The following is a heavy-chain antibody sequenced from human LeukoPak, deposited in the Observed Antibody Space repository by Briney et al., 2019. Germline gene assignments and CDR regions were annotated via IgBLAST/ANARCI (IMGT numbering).Heavy chain of an antibody. D-gene: IGHD5-18*01. CDR1: GYTSNSYG. CDR2: VSAYNGYT. CDR3: ARGTRGYSYGDYFHYMDV. V-gene: IGHV1-18*01. Sequence: GASVKVSCKASGYTSNSYGLTWVRQAPGQGLEWMGWVSAYNGYTKYAQKVKGRVTMTTDTSTSTAYMELRSLRSDDTAVYYCARGTRGYSYGDYFHYMDVWGKGTTVTVSS. J-gene: IGHJ6*03.